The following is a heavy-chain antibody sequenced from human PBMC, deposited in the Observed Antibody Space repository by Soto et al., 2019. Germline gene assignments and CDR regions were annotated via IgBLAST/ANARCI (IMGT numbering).Heavy chain of an antibody. CDR3: ARASGGIHQYRYFDL. CDR1: GFTFSDHY. Sequence: EVQLVESGGGLVQPGGSLILSCAASGFTFSDHYMDWVRQAPGNGLEWVGRTRNKANSYTTEYAASVRGRFIVSRDDSKXSLYLQMNSMNTEDTAVYYCARASGGIHQYRYFDLWGRGTLVTVSS. CDR2: TRNKANSYTT. V-gene: IGHV3-72*01. D-gene: IGHD2-15*01. J-gene: IGHJ2*01.